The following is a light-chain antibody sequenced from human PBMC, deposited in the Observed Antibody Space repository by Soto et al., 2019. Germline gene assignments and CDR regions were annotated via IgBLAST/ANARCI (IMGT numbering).Light chain of an antibody. CDR1: QSINRW. CDR3: QHYDSYSGT. J-gene: IGKJ3*01. CDR2: RAS. Sequence: DIPMTQSPSTLSASVGDRVTITCRASQSINRWLAWYQQKPGKAPRLLIYRASSLEGGVPSRFSGSGSGAEFNLTICSLQPDDFATYCCQHYDSYSGTFGPGNKVDIK. V-gene: IGKV1-5*03.